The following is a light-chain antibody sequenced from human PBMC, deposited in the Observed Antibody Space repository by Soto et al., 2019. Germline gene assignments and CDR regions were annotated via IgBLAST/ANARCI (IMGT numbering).Light chain of an antibody. J-gene: IGKJ1*01. Sequence: EVVMTQSPDTLSVSPGERATLSCRASQRISSNLAWYQQRPGQAPRLLIYGASTRAPGIPARFSGSGSETEFTLTISSLQSEDFAVYYCQHYNNWPPWTFGQGTKVDI. CDR1: QRISSN. CDR3: QHYNNWPPWT. CDR2: GAS. V-gene: IGKV3-15*01.